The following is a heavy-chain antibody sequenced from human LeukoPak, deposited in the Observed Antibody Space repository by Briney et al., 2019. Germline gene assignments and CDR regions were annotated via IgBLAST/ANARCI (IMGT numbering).Heavy chain of an antibody. V-gene: IGHV1-69*05. CDR1: GGTFSSYA. Sequence: GASVKVSGKASGGTFSSYAISWVRQAPGQGLEWMGGIIPIFGTANYAQKFQGRVTITTDESTSTAYMELSSLRSEDTAVYYCARGWYSGSHFEYFQHWGQGTLVTVSS. CDR3: ARGWYSGSHFEYFQH. CDR2: IIPIFGTA. J-gene: IGHJ1*01. D-gene: IGHD1-26*01.